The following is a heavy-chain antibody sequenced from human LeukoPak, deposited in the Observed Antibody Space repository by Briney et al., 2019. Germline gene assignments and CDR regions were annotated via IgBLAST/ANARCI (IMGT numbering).Heavy chain of an antibody. D-gene: IGHD3-10*01. CDR2: IYYSGST. CDR1: GGSISSYY. V-gene: IGHV4-59*12. CDR3: ARLYGSGSYSYNWFDP. J-gene: IGHJ5*02. Sequence: SETLSLTCTVSGGSISSYYWSWIRQPPGKGLEWIGYIYYSGSTNYNPSLTSRVTMSVDTSKSQFSLKLNSVTAADTAVYYCARLYGSGSYSYNWFDPWGQGTLITVSP.